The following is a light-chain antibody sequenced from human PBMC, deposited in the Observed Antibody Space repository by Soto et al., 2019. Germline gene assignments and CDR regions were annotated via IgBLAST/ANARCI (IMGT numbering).Light chain of an antibody. J-gene: IGKJ2*01. CDR1: QKVGRN. CDR3: QQYNNWPPMST. CDR2: GTS. Sequence: EIVMTQSPDTLSVSPGERPTLSCRASQKVGRNVAWYQQRPGQAPRLLIHGTSTRAADIPARFSGSVSGTEFTLTINSLQPEDFVIYYCQQYNNWPPMSTFGQGTKLEMK. V-gene: IGKV3-15*01.